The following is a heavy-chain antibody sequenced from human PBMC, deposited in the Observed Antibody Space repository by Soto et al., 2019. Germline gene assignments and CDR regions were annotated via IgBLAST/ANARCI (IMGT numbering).Heavy chain of an antibody. J-gene: IGHJ4*02. CDR1: GGTFNTYA. CDR3: AREGQVHTPAFVY. V-gene: IGHV1-69*19. CDR2: ISPMFGAA. Sequence: QVQLVQSGAEMQKPGSSVMVSCQSSGGTFNTYAMNWVRQAPGQGPEWMGDISPMFGAANYAPKFQGRVTITADESTGTSYMQLSSLTSEDTALFFCAREGQVHTPAFVYWGQGTLVTVSS. D-gene: IGHD3-10*01.